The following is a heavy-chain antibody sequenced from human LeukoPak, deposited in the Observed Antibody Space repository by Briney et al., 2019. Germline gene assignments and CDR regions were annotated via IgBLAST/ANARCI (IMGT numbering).Heavy chain of an antibody. CDR2: IYSGGST. D-gene: IGHD5/OR15-5a*01. CDR3: ATDFLVCAYYYYLDF. Sequence: GGSLRLSCAASGFTVTSNYMSWVRQAPGKGLEWVSVIYSGGSTYYADSVKGRFTISRDNSKNTLYLQMNSLRAEDTAVYYCATDFLVCAYYYYLDFWGKGTTVTVSS. J-gene: IGHJ6*03. V-gene: IGHV3-53*01. CDR1: GFTVTSNY.